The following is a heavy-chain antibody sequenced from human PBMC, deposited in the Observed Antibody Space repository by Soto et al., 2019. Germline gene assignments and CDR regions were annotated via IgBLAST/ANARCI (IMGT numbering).Heavy chain of an antibody. CDR3: ASKYGSGSYYVDY. J-gene: IGHJ4*02. CDR1: GVSISSSNW. CDR2: IYHSGDT. Sequence: QVQLQESGPGLVKPSGTLSLTCAVSGVSISSSNWWSWVRQPPGKGLEWIGEIYHSGDTNYNPSLKSRVTISVDKSKNQFSLKLNSVTAADTAVYYCASKYGSGSYYVDYWGQGTLVTVSS. V-gene: IGHV4-4*02. D-gene: IGHD3-10*01.